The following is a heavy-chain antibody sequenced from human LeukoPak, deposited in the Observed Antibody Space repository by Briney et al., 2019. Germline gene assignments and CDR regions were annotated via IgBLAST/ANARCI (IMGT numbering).Heavy chain of an antibody. CDR1: GFTFNNAW. J-gene: IGHJ5*02. V-gene: IGHV3-15*01. Sequence: GGSLRLSCAPSGFTFNNAWMSWVRQAPGKGLEWVGRIKSKTDGGTTDYAAPVKGRFTIPRDDSKNTLYLQMNSLKTEDTAVYYCRTLVGPTFPWGQGTLVTVSS. CDR3: RTLVGPTFP. CDR2: IKSKTDGGTT. D-gene: IGHD1-26*01.